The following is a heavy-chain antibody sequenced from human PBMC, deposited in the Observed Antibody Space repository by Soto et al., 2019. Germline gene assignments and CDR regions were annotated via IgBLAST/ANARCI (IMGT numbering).Heavy chain of an antibody. CDR1: GGSISSYY. V-gene: IGHV4-59*01. CDR3: ARSGSGSYFGYYYYGMDV. CDR2: IYYSGST. J-gene: IGHJ6*02. Sequence: SETLSLTCTVSGGSISSYYWSWIRQPPGKGLEWIGYIYYSGSTNYNPSLKSRVTISVDTSKNQFSLKLSSVTAADTAVYYCARSGSGSYFGYYYYGMDVWGQGTTVTVSS. D-gene: IGHD3-10*01.